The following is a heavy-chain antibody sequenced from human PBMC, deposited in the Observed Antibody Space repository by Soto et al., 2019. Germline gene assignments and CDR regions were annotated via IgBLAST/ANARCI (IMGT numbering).Heavy chain of an antibody. CDR1: GYTFSSYA. V-gene: IGHV1-18*04. CDR2: ISGHNGDT. CDR3: AGPEAPFGESLH. Sequence: ASVKVSCKASGYTFSSYAISWVRQAPGQGLEWMGWISGHNGDTKYAQKFQGRVTMTTDTSTSTAYMDLRSLRSDDTAVYYCAGPEAPFGESLHWGQGTLVTVSS. D-gene: IGHD3-10*01. J-gene: IGHJ4*02.